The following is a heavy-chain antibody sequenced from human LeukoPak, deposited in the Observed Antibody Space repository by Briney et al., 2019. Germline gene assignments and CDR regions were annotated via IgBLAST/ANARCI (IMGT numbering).Heavy chain of an antibody. D-gene: IGHD2-21*02. V-gene: IGHV1-69*02. Sequence: GASVKVSCKASGYTFTSYYMHWGRQAPGQGLEWMGRIIPILGIANYAQKFQGRVTITADKSTSTAYMELSSLRSEDTAVYYCARSVMTRYYYYGMDVWGQGTTVTVSS. J-gene: IGHJ6*02. CDR3: ARSVMTRYYYYGMDV. CDR2: IIPILGIA. CDR1: GYTFTSYY.